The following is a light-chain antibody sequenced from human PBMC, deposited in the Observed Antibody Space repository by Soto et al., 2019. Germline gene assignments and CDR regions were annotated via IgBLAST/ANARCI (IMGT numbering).Light chain of an antibody. V-gene: IGKV3-11*01. CDR2: DAS. CDR1: RSVSSY. CDR3: QQRSNWPRSIT. J-gene: IGKJ5*01. Sequence: EIVLTQSPATLSLSPGERPPPSSGPIRSVSSYLAWYQQKPGQAPRLLIYDASNRATGIPARFSGSGSGTDFTLTISSLEPEDFAVYYCQQRSNWPRSITFGQGTRLEIK.